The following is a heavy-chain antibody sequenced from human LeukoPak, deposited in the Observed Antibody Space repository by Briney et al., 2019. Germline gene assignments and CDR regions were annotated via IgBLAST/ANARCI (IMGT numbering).Heavy chain of an antibody. CDR3: ARVLASGWYSERTFDY. V-gene: IGHV1-2*02. CDR2: INPDSGDT. J-gene: IGHJ4*02. CDR1: GYTFTGYY. Sequence: ASVKVSCKASGYTFTGYYIHWVRQAPGQGLEWMGWINPDSGDTSYAQDFQGRVTVTRDTSITTAYMELSRLTSDDTAVYYCARVLASGWYSERTFDYWGQGTLVTVSS. D-gene: IGHD6-19*01.